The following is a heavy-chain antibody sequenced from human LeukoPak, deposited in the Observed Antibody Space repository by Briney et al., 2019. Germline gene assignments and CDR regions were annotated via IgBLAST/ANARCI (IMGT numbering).Heavy chain of an antibody. Sequence: KTSETLSLTCTVSGGSISSYYWSWIRQPPGKGLEWIGYIYYSGSTNYNPSLKSRVTISVDTSKNQFSLKLSSVTAADTAVYYCARVFVDYDSSGYYYAFDYWGQGTLVTVSS. CDR1: GGSISSYY. CDR3: ARVFVDYDSSGYYYAFDY. J-gene: IGHJ4*02. CDR2: IYYSGST. V-gene: IGHV4-59*01. D-gene: IGHD3-22*01.